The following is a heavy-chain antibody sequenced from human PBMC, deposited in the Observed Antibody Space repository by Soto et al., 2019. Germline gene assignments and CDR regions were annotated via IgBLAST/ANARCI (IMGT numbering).Heavy chain of an antibody. CDR3: ARGWGKIFSVNDF. J-gene: IGHJ4*02. Sequence: IQLMQSAGEVKRPGASVKVSCKASGYTFNTFGITWVRQAPGQGLEWMGCISGYGGKRDYSRKLQGRITMTADPSTSTSYMELRNLTSDDTAVYYCARGWGKIFSVNDFWGQGTLVTVSS. D-gene: IGHD3-3*01. CDR1: GYTFNTFG. V-gene: IGHV1-18*01. CDR2: ISGYGGKR.